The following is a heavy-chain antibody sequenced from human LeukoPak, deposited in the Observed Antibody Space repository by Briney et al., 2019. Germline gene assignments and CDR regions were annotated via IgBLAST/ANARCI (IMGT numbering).Heavy chain of an antibody. CDR2: IYYSGST. CDR1: GGSISRYY. V-gene: IGHV4-59*08. CDR3: ARGGYNYGYIY. Sequence: PSETLSLTCTVSGGSISRYYWSWIRQPPGKGLEWIGYIYYSGSTNYNPSLKSRVTISVDTSKNQFSLKLNSMTAADTAVYYCARGGYNYGYIYWGQGTLVTVSS. J-gene: IGHJ4*02. D-gene: IGHD5-18*01.